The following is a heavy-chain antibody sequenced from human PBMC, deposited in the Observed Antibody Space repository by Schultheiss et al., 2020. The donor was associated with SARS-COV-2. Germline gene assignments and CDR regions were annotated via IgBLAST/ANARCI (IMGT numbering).Heavy chain of an antibody. CDR2: ISWNSGSI. CDR1: GFTFSDYY. J-gene: IGHJ4*02. D-gene: IGHD3-10*01. V-gene: IGHV3-9*01. Sequence: GGSLRLSCAASGFTFSDYYMSWIRQAPGKGLEWVSGISWNSGSIGYADSVKGRFTISRDNAKNSLYLQMNSLRAEDTAVYYCARDARGFDYWGQGTLVTVSS. CDR3: ARDARGFDY.